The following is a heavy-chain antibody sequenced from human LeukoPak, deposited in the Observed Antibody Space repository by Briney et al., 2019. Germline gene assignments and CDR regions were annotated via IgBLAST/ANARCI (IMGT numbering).Heavy chain of an antibody. CDR2: ISSSGSTI. D-gene: IGHD3-9*01. CDR3: AILLTGRIFDY. J-gene: IGHJ4*02. CDR1: GFTFSSYE. Sequence: GGSLRLSCAASGFTFSSYEMNWVRQAPGKGLEWVSYISSSGSTIYYADSVKGRFTISRDNAKDSLYLQMNSLRAEDTAVYYCAILLTGRIFDYWGQGTLVTVSS. V-gene: IGHV3-48*03.